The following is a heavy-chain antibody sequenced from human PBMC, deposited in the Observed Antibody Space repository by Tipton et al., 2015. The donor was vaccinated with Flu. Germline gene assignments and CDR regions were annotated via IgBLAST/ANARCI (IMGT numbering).Heavy chain of an antibody. Sequence: LRLSCAVSGDSISSDFYWAWIRQFPGKGLEWIGHAYITGSTSYNPSLRSRVTISIDTSKNQFSLKLSSVTAADTAVYYCASITMIRGNYYFGMDVWGQGTTVTVSS. D-gene: IGHD3-10*01. CDR3: ASITMIRGNYYFGMDV. V-gene: IGHV4-38-2*01. CDR2: AYITGST. CDR1: GDSISSDFY. J-gene: IGHJ6*02.